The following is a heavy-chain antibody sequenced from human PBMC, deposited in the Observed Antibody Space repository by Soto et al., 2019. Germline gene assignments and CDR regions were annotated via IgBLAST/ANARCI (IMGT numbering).Heavy chain of an antibody. J-gene: IGHJ4*02. D-gene: IGHD5-12*01. CDR3: ARPFVKSYIVATNPPDY. CDR1: GYSFTSYW. CDR2: IYPGDSDT. Sequence: PGESLKISCKGSGYSFTSYWIGWVRQMPGKGLEWMGIIYPGDSDTRYSPSFQGQVTISADKSISTAYLQWSSLKASDTAMYYCARPFVKSYIVATNPPDYWGQGTLVTVSS. V-gene: IGHV5-51*01.